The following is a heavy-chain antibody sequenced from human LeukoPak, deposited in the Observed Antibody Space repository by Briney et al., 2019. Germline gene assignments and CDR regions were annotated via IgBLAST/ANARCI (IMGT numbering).Heavy chain of an antibody. CDR1: GFTFSSYA. Sequence: GGSLRLSCAASGFTFSSYAMHWVRQAPGKGLEWVAVISYDGSNKYCADSVKGRFTISRDNSKNTLYLQMNSLRAEDTAVYYCARDLGTNYFDYWGQGTLVTVSS. D-gene: IGHD5-12*01. J-gene: IGHJ4*02. CDR2: ISYDGSNK. CDR3: ARDLGTNYFDY. V-gene: IGHV3-30-3*01.